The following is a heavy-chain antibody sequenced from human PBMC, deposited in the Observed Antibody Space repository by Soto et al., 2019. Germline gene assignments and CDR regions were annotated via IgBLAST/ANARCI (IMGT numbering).Heavy chain of an antibody. CDR3: ARLIGRDWFDP. Sequence: SETLSLTCTVSGGSISNYYWSWIRQPPGKGLEWLGYIYYSGNTNYNPSLKGRVTISVDTSKNQFSLKLSSVTAADTAVYYCARLIGRDWFDPWGRGTQVTVSS. J-gene: IGHJ5*02. V-gene: IGHV4-59*08. CDR1: GGSISNYY. CDR2: IYYSGNT.